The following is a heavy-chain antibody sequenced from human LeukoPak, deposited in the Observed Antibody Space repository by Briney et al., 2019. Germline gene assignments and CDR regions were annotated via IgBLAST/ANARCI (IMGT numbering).Heavy chain of an antibody. CDR1: GFTFSSYE. Sequence: GGSLRLSCAASGFTFSSYEMNWVRQAPGKGLKWVSYISRSGSLIYYADSVKGRFTISRDNAENSLYLQMNSLRAEDTAVYYCARNDNGDYWGQGTLVTVSS. CDR2: ISRSGSLI. V-gene: IGHV3-48*03. D-gene: IGHD1-1*01. J-gene: IGHJ4*02. CDR3: ARNDNGDY.